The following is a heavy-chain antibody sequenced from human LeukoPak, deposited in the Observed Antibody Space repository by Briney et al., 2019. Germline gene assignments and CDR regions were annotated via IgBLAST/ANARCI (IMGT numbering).Heavy chain of an antibody. Sequence: GGSLRLSCAASGFTFSTYSMNWVRQAPGKGLEWISYISSDSGTIFYADSVKGRFTISRDNARNSLFLQVNSLRAGDTAVYYCALSSSWFYWGQGTLVTVSS. CDR1: GFTFSTYS. V-gene: IGHV3-48*01. CDR3: ALSSSWFY. D-gene: IGHD6-13*01. J-gene: IGHJ4*02. CDR2: ISSDSGTI.